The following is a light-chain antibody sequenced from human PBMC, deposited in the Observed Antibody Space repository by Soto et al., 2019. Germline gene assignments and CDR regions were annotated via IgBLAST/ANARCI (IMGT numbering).Light chain of an antibody. J-gene: IGKJ1*01. V-gene: IGKV3-20*01. CDR2: GAS. CDR3: QQYGSSSA. Sequence: EIVLTQSPGTLSLSPGERATLSCRASQSVSSSYLAWYQQKPGQAPRLLIYGASSRATGIPDRFSGSGSGTDFTLIISRLEPEDCAVYYCQQYGSSSAFGQGTKVEIK. CDR1: QSVSSSY.